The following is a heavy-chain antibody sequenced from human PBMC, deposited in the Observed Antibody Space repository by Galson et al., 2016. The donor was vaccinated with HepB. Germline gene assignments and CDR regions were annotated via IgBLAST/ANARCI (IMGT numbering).Heavy chain of an antibody. CDR2: FIPISDTI. CDR3: ARSGQETGLNPLYYAMDV. D-gene: IGHD1-14*01. Sequence: SVKVSCKASGGTFSTYAINWVRQAPGHGLEWMGGFIPISDTIHYAQNFQGRVKITADGSATTAYMDLSSLRSEDTAVYYCARSGQETGLNPLYYAMDVWGQGTAVTVSS. V-gene: IGHV1-69*13. J-gene: IGHJ6*02. CDR1: GGTFSTYA.